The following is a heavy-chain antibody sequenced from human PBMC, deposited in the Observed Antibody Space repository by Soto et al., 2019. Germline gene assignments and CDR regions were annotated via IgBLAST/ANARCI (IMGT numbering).Heavy chain of an antibody. D-gene: IGHD3-3*01. CDR1: GYTFTGYY. V-gene: IGHV1-2*04. Sequence: ASVKVSCKASGYTFTGYYMHWVRQAPGQGIEWMGWINPNSGGTNYAQKFQGWVTMTRDTSISTAYMELSRLRSDDTAVYYCARGHYDFWSGRSINWFDPWGQGTLVTVSS. CDR2: INPNSGGT. J-gene: IGHJ5*02. CDR3: ARGHYDFWSGRSINWFDP.